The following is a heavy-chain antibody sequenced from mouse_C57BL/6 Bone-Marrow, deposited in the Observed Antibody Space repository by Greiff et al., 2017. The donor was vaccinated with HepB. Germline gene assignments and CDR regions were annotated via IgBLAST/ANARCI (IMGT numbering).Heavy chain of an antibody. Sequence: EVQGVESGGGLVQPGGSLKLSCAASGFTFSDYYMYWVRQTPEKRLEWVAYISNGGGSTYYPDTVKGRFTISRDNAKNTLYLQMSRLKSEDTAMYYCARLGGPSFDYWGQGTTLTVSS. CDR1: GFTFSDYY. CDR2: ISNGGGST. CDR3: ARLGGPSFDY. D-gene: IGHD3-3*01. V-gene: IGHV5-12*01. J-gene: IGHJ2*01.